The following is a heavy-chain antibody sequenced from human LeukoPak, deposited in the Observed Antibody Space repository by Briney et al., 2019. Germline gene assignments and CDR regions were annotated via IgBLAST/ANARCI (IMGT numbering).Heavy chain of an antibody. CDR3: AKDGGGHVLRYFDWSYPFDF. CDR2: ISGSGGST. Sequence: GGSLRLSCAASGFTFSSYAMRWVLQALGKGLEWVSDISGSGGSTYYADSVKGRFTISRDNSKNTVYLQMNSLRVEDTAVYYCAKDGGGHVLRYFDWSYPFDFWGQGTLVTVSS. CDR1: GFTFSSYA. J-gene: IGHJ4*02. V-gene: IGHV3-23*01. D-gene: IGHD3-9*01.